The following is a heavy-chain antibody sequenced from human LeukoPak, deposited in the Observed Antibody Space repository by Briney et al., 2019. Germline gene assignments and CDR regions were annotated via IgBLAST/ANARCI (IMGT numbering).Heavy chain of an antibody. CDR2: IYYTGTT. Sequence: PSETLSLTCTVSGGSISSYYWTWIRQIPGKGLEWIGYIYYTGTTNYNPLFESRATISVDTSKNQFSLKLTSVTAADTAVYFCARGEDFERYYLAYWGQGTLVTVSS. D-gene: IGHD3-9*01. CDR1: GGSISSYY. V-gene: IGHV4-59*01. CDR3: ARGEDFERYYLAY. J-gene: IGHJ4*02.